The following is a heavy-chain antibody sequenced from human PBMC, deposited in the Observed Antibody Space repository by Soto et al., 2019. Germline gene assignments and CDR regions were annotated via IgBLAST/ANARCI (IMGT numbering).Heavy chain of an antibody. CDR1: GFSLSTSGVG. D-gene: IGHD3-22*01. Sequence: QITLKESGPTLVKPTQTLTLTCTFSGFSLSTSGVGVGWIRQPPGKALEWLALIYWNDDKRYSTSLKSRLTITKDTSKNQVVLTMTNMDPVDTATYYCAHMDYYDSSVRIHAFDIWGQGTMVTVSS. V-gene: IGHV2-5*01. J-gene: IGHJ3*02. CDR3: AHMDYYDSSVRIHAFDI. CDR2: IYWNDDK.